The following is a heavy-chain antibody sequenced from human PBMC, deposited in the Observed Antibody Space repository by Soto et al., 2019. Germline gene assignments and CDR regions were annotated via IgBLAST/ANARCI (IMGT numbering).Heavy chain of an antibody. V-gene: IGHV3-30*18. Sequence: GGSLRLSCAASGFTFSSYGMHWVRQAPGKGLEWVAVISYDGSNKYYTESVRGRFTISRDNSRNTLDLQMNSLRAEDTAVYYCAKDTYYHDSSGYYVFDCWGQGTLVTVSS. D-gene: IGHD3-22*01. J-gene: IGHJ4*02. CDR1: GFTFSSYG. CDR3: AKDTYYHDSSGYYVFDC. CDR2: ISYDGSNK.